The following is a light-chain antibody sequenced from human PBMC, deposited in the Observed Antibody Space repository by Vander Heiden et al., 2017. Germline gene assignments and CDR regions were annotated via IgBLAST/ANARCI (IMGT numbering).Light chain of an antibody. Sequence: QSALTQPASVSGSPGQSITLSCTGTSSDVGGYNYVSWYQQHPGKAPKLMIYDVSNRPSGVSNRFSGSKSGNTASLTISGLQAEDEADDYCSSYTSSSTYVFGTGTKVTVL. CDR1: SSDVGGYNY. V-gene: IGLV2-14*01. CDR3: SSYTSSSTYV. J-gene: IGLJ1*01. CDR2: DVS.